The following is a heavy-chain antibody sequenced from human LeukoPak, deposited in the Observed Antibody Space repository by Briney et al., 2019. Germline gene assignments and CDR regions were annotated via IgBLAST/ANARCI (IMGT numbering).Heavy chain of an antibody. CDR3: VRTVLYGDYAPWFDP. V-gene: IGHV4-61*01. Sequence: PSETLSLTCTVSGGSVRSGSYYWSWIRQPPGKGLEWIGYIYFSGSTNYNPSLETRVTMSLDTSKNQFSLKLNSVTAADTAVYYCVRTVLYGDYAPWFDPWGQGTLVTVSS. D-gene: IGHD4-17*01. CDR2: IYFSGST. J-gene: IGHJ5*02. CDR1: GGSVRSGSYY.